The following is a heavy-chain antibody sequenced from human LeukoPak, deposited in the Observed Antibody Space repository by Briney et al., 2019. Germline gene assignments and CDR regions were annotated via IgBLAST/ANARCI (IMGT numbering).Heavy chain of an antibody. D-gene: IGHD3-10*01. V-gene: IGHV4-4*07. CDR2: IYTSGST. J-gene: IGHJ4*02. CDR1: GGSIGSYY. Sequence: MPSETLSLTCTVSGGSIGSYYWSWIRQPAGKGLEWIGRIYTSGSTNYNPSLKSRVTMSVDTSKNQFSLKLSSVTAADTAVYYCAREGGGYYYGSGSYKFDYWGQGTLVTVSS. CDR3: AREGGGYYYGSGSYKFDY.